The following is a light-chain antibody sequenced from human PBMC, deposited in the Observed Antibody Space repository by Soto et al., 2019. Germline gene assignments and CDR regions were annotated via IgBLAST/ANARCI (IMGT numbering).Light chain of an antibody. CDR3: QQYDSSPWT. CDR1: QSVSSSF. CDR2: GAS. V-gene: IGKV3-20*01. J-gene: IGKJ1*01. Sequence: EIVLKQSPGTLSLSPGERATLSCRASQSVSSSFLAWYQQKPGQAPRLLIYGASTRATGIPDRFSGSGSGTDFTLNISRLEPEDFAVYYCQQYDSSPWTFGQGTKVEIK.